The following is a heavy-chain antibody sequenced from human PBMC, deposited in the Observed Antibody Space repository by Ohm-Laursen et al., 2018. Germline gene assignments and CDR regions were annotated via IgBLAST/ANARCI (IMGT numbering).Heavy chain of an antibody. D-gene: IGHD4-11*01. CDR1: GGSISSYY. V-gene: IGHV4-59*12. Sequence: TLSLTCTVSGGSISSYYWSWIRQPPGKGLEWIGYIYYSGSTNYSPSLKSRVTISAGTSKNQFSLNLRSVTAADTAVYYCARETSLRAFDIWGQGTMVTVSS. CDR3: ARETSLRAFDI. J-gene: IGHJ3*02. CDR2: IYYSGST.